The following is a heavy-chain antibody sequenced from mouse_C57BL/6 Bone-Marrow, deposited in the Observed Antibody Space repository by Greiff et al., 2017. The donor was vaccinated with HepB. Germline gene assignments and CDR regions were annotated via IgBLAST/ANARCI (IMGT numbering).Heavy chain of an antibody. CDR3: ARSYYYGSSYGFAY. CDR1: GFTFTDYN. Sequence: EVQLQESGPELVKPGASVKIPCEASGFTFTDYNMDWVKQSHGKSLEWIGDINPNNGGTIYNQKFKGTATLTVDKSSSTAYMELRSLTSEDTAVYYCARSYYYGSSYGFAYWGQGTLVTVSA. J-gene: IGHJ3*01. D-gene: IGHD1-1*01. CDR2: INPNNGGT. V-gene: IGHV1-18*01.